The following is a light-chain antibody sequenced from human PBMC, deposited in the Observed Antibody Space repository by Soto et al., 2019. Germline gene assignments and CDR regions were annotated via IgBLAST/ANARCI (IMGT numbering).Light chain of an antibody. CDR3: QQYGSSALT. CDR1: QSVSSSY. V-gene: IGKV3-20*01. J-gene: IGKJ4*01. CDR2: GTS. Sequence: EIVLTQSPGTLSLSPGERATLSCRASQSVSSSYLVWYQQRPGQPPRLLIYGTSNRAAGIPDMFTGTGSGTDFTLTIYRLEPEDSAVYYCQQYGSSALTFGGGTKVEIK.